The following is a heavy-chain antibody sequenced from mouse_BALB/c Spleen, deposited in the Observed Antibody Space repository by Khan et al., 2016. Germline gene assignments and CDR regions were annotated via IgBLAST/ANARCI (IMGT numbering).Heavy chain of an antibody. CDR1: GYTFSSYW. CDR3: ASLFTTATYFDY. J-gene: IGHJ2*01. V-gene: IGHV1-9*01. Sequence: QLQQSGAELMKPGASVKISCKATGYTFSSYWIEWVKQRPGHGLEWIGEILPGSGSTNYNEKFKGKATFTADTSSNTAYMQLSSLTSEDSAVYYCASLFTTATYFDYWGQGTTLTVSS. CDR2: ILPGSGST. D-gene: IGHD1-2*01.